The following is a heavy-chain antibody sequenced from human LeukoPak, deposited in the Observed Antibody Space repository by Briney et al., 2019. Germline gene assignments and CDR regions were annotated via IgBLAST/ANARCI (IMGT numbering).Heavy chain of an antibody. V-gene: IGHV3-7*05. D-gene: IGHD1-26*01. CDR3: ARGLHPNTGYYDVGF. Sequence: GGSLRLSCAASGFIFSNYWMSWVRQAPGKGLEWVANIKQDGSEKFYADSVKGRFTISRGNAKNSLYLQMNCLRAEDTAVYFCARGLHPNTGYYDVGFWGQGTLVTVSS. CDR2: IKQDGSEK. CDR1: GFIFSNYW. J-gene: IGHJ4*02.